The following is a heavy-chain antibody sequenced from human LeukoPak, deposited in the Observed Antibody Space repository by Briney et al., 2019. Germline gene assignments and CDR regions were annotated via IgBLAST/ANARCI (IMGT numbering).Heavy chain of an antibody. Sequence: SETLSLTCTVSGGSIRSYYWSWIRQPAGKGLEWIGRIYTTVSTNYNPSTNYNPSLKSRVSMSVDMSKNQFSLKLSSVTAADTAVYYXXRQGRVDCSSTSCSYAFDXWGQGTMVTV. CDR1: GGSIRSYY. J-gene: IGHJ3*02. V-gene: IGHV4-59*08. D-gene: IGHD2-2*01. CDR3: XRQGRVDCSSTSCSYAFDX. CDR2: IYTTVSTNYNPST.